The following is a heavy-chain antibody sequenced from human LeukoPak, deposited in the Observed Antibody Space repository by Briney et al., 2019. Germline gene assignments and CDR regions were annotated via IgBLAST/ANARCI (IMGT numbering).Heavy chain of an antibody. CDR3: AREGEGYCSSTSCYRGSWFDP. Sequence: SVKVSCKASGGTFSSYAISWVRQAPGQGLEWMGGIIPIFGTANYAQKFQGRVTITTDESTSTAYMELSSLRSEDTAVYYCAREGEGYCSSTSCYRGSWFDPWGQGTLVTVSS. CDR1: GGTFSSYA. V-gene: IGHV1-69*05. D-gene: IGHD2-2*01. CDR2: IIPIFGTA. J-gene: IGHJ5*02.